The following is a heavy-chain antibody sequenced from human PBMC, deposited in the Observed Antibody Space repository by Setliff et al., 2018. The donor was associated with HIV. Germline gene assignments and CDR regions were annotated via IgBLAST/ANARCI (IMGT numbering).Heavy chain of an antibody. D-gene: IGHD3-3*01. CDR1: GFTFSNYA. Sequence: GGSLRLSCAASGFTFSNYAMHWVRQAPGKGLEWVAVISYDGSNKYYADSVKGRFTISRDNSKNTLYLQMNSLRAEDTAVYYCARALLVWSLDYFYYMDVWGKGTTVTVSS. J-gene: IGHJ6*03. V-gene: IGHV3-30*04. CDR2: ISYDGSNK. CDR3: ARALLVWSLDYFYYMDV.